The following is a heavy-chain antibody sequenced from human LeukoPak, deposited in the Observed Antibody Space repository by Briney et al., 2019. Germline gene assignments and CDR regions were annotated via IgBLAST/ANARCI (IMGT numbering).Heavy chain of an antibody. CDR2: INPNSGGT. V-gene: IGHV1-2*02. CDR1: GYTFTGYY. J-gene: IGHJ4*02. CDR3: AIFPFFRGVTPSLNDY. D-gene: IGHD3-10*01. Sequence: ASVKVSCKASGYTFTGYYMHWVRQAPGQGLEWMGWINPNSGGTNYAQKFQGRVTMTRDTSISTAYMELSRLRSDDTAVYYCAIFPFFRGVTPSLNDYWGQGTLVTVSS.